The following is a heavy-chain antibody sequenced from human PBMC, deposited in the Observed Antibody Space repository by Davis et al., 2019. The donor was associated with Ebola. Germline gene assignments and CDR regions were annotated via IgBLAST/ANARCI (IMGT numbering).Heavy chain of an antibody. V-gene: IGHV4-34*01. J-gene: IGHJ4*02. D-gene: IGHD2-2*01. CDR1: GESFSGHY. CDR3: ARRTLGYCSSTRCYSPFHY. Sequence: MPAASLSLSCDVSGESFSGHYGSWTCHPWGKALVWIGEINHRGSTNYNPSLKSRVTISVDTSKNQFSLKLSSVTAADTAVYYCARRTLGYCSSTRCYSPFHYWGQGTLVTVSS. CDR2: INHRGST.